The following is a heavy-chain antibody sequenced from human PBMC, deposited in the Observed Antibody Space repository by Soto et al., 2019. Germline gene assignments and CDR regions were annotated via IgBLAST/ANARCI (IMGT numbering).Heavy chain of an antibody. CDR3: AKERLLEVLPWYFDL. V-gene: IGHV3-23*01. CDR2: ISGGGGST. J-gene: IGHJ2*01. D-gene: IGHD3-3*01. Sequence: EVQLLESGGGLVQPGGSLRLSCAASGFTFSSYAMSWVRQAPGKGLEWVSAISGGGGSTNYADSVKGRFTISRYNSKNTLYLQMNSLRAEDTAVYYCAKERLLEVLPWYFDLWGRGTLVTVSS. CDR1: GFTFSSYA.